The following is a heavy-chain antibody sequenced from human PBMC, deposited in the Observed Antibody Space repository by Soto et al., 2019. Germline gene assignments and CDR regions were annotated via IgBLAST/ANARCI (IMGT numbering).Heavy chain of an antibody. J-gene: IGHJ6*02. V-gene: IGHV1-8*01. CDR2: RNPKSGNT. CDR1: GYTFTSYD. D-gene: IGHD1-1*01. Sequence: QVQLVQSGAEVKKPGASVKVSCKASGYTFTSYDINWVRQATGQGLEWMGWRNPKSGNTGYAQKFRGRVTMTRNTSISTSYMELSSLTSEDTAVYYCARQRTGTTSMDVWGQGTTVTVSS. CDR3: ARQRTGTTSMDV.